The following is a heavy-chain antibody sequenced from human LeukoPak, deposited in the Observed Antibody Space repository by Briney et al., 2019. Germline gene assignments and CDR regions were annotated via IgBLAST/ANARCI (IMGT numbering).Heavy chain of an antibody. J-gene: IGHJ4*02. V-gene: IGHV3-23*01. CDR1: GFTLSSYA. CDR2: ISGSGGST. Sequence: GGSLRLSCAASGFTLSSYAMSWVRQAPGTGLEWVSGISGSGGSTYYADSVKGRFTISRDNSKNTLYLQMNSLRVEDTAVYYCVKGFGSSSWFDYWGQGTLVTVSS. CDR3: VKGFGSSSWFDY. D-gene: IGHD6-13*01.